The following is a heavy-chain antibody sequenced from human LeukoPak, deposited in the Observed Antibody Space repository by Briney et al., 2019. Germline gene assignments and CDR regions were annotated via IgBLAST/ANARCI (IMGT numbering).Heavy chain of an antibody. CDR1: GYTFTGYY. D-gene: IGHD6-19*01. J-gene: IGHJ4*02. V-gene: IGHV1-2*02. CDR3: ARDRGGWSTWGY. Sequence: ASVKVSCKASGYTFTGYYMHWVRQAPGQGLEWMGWIDPNSGGTNYAQKFQGRVTMTRDTSISTAYMELSRLRSDDTAVYYCARDRGGWSTWGYWGQGTLVTVSS. CDR2: IDPNSGGT.